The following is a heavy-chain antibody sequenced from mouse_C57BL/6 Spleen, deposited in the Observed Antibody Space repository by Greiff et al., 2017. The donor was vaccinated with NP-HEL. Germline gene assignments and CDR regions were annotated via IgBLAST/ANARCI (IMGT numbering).Heavy chain of an antibody. CDR2: INPSSGYT. CDR1: GYTFPSYT. Sequence: QVQLQQSGAELARPGASVKMSCKASGYTFPSYTMHWVKQRPGQGLEWIGYINPSSGYTKYNQKFKDKATLTADKSSSTAYMQLSSLTSEDSAVYYCALLLRSYFDYWGQGTTLTVSS. D-gene: IGHD1-1*01. J-gene: IGHJ2*01. V-gene: IGHV1-4*01. CDR3: ALLLRSYFDY.